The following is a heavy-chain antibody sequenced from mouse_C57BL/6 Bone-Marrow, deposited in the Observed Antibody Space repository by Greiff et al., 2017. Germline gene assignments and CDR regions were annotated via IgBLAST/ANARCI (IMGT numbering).Heavy chain of an antibody. D-gene: IGHD2-4*01. CDR1: GYTFTSYG. V-gene: IGHV1-81*01. Sequence: VKLMESGAELARPGASVKLSCKASGYTFTSYGLSWVKQRTGQGLEWIGEIYPRSGNTYYNEKFKGKATLTADKSSSTAYMELRSLTSEDSAVYFCAREMTTGYYAMDYWGQGTSVTVSS. CDR2: IYPRSGNT. J-gene: IGHJ4*01. CDR3: AREMTTGYYAMDY.